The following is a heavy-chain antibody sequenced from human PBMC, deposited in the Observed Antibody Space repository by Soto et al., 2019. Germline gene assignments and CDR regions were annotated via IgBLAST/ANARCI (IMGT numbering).Heavy chain of an antibody. Sequence: GESLKISCKGSGYSFTSYWIGWVRQMPGKGLEWMGIIYPGDSDTRYSPSFQGQVTISADKSISTAYLQWSSLKASDTAMYYCARWANWGSEWHAFDIWGQGTMVTVSS. CDR1: GYSFTSYW. CDR2: IYPGDSDT. J-gene: IGHJ3*02. D-gene: IGHD7-27*01. CDR3: ARWANWGSEWHAFDI. V-gene: IGHV5-51*01.